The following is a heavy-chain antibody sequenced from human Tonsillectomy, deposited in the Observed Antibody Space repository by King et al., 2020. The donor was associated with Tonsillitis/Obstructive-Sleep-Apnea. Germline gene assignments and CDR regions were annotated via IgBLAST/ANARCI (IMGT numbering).Heavy chain of an antibody. Sequence: LQLQESGPGLVKPSETLSLTCIVSGSSISSNSYYWGWIRQTPGKGLEWIGSIYYSGSTYYNPSLKSRVTISVDTSKNQFSLRLNSVTAADTAVYYCARHEESSSSLSPFDYWGRGILVTVSS. D-gene: IGHD6-6*01. J-gene: IGHJ4*02. V-gene: IGHV4-39*01. CDR2: IYYSGST. CDR3: ARHEESSSSLSPFDY. CDR1: GSSISSNSYY.